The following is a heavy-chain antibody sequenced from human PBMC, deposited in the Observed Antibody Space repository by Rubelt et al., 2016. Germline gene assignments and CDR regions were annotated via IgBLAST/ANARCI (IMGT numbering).Heavy chain of an antibody. Sequence: QVQLVQSGAEVKKPGASVKVSCKASGYTFTSYAMHWVRQAPGQRLEWMGWINAGNGNTKYSQKFQGRVTITRATSASTAYMELSSLRSEDTAVYYCARVIWGSGWSNNWFDPWGQGTLVTVSS. V-gene: IGHV1-3*01. CDR2: INAGNGNT. D-gene: IGHD6-19*01. CDR3: ARVIWGSGWSNNWFDP. J-gene: IGHJ5*02. CDR1: GYTFTSYA.